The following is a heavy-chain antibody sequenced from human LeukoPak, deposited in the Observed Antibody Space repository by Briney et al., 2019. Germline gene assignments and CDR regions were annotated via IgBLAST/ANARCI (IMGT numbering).Heavy chain of an antibody. CDR2: ISTSSGYT. V-gene: IGHV3-11*03. J-gene: IGHJ4*02. CDR3: ARQLTYGNYVAGF. CDR1: GFTFSDYY. D-gene: IGHD4-11*01. Sequence: GGSLRLSCVASGFTFSDYYMSWLRQAPGKGLEWVSYISTSSGYTNYADSVQGRFTISRDNARNSLYLQMNSLRAEDTAAYYCARQLTYGNYVAGFWGQGTLVTVSS.